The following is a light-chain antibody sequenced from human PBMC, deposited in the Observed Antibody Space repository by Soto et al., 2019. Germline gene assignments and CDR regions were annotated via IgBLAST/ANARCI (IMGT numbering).Light chain of an antibody. V-gene: IGLV4-60*03. CDR2: LERSGTY. CDR1: SGHSTYI. Sequence: QLVLTQSSSASASLGSSVNLTCTLSSGHSTYIIAWHQHQPGKAPRYLMKLERSGTYNKGSGVPDRFSGSSSGADRYLTISNLQSEDEADYYCQLYDINVRGWVFGGGTKVTVL. CDR3: QLYDINVRGWV. J-gene: IGLJ3*02.